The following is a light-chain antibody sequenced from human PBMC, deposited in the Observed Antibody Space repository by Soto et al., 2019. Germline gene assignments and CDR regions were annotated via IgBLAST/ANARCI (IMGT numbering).Light chain of an antibody. Sequence: DIQMTQSPSTLSASVGARVTITCRASQSISNWLAWYQQKPGKAPKLLIYKASSLESGVPSRFSGSGSGTEFALTLSSRQTDDFATYYYHQYNTCPLTFGGGTKVELK. CDR3: HQYNTCPLT. CDR1: QSISNW. CDR2: KAS. J-gene: IGKJ4*01. V-gene: IGKV1-5*03.